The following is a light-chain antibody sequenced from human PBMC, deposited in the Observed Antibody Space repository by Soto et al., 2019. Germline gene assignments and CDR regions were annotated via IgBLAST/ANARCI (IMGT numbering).Light chain of an antibody. CDR1: RIIRSY. J-gene: IGKJ1*01. V-gene: IGKV1-39*01. CDR3: QQSYSRPPT. CDR2: AAS. Sequence: DIQLTQSPSSLSVSLGDRVTITCRASRIIRSYLTWYQQKPGQAPNLLIFAASSLPSGVPSRFSGSRSGTDFTLTISSLEPEDFATYYCQQSYSRPPTFGQGTKVDIK.